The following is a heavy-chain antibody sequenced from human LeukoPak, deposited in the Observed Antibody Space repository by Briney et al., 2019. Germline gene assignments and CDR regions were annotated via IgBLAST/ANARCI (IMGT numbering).Heavy chain of an antibody. D-gene: IGHD3-16*01. CDR1: GYSFTTHW. J-gene: IGHJ5*02. Sequence: GESLKISCKGSGYSFTTHWVGWVRQMPGKGLEWMGIIYPDDSNARYSPSFQGQVTLSADKSINTAYLQWSSLRASDTAIYYCARLEEDLTLGVAGYWFVPWGQGTLVTVSP. CDR2: IYPDDSNA. V-gene: IGHV5-51*01. CDR3: ARLEEDLTLGVAGYWFVP.